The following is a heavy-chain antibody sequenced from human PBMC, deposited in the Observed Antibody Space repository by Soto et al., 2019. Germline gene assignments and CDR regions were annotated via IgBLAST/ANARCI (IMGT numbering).Heavy chain of an antibody. CDR1: GYTFTSYG. V-gene: IGHV1-18*01. CDR2: ISAYNGNT. Sequence: QVPLVQSGAEVKKPGASVKVSCKASGYTFTSYGISWVRQAPGQGLEWMGWISAYNGNTNYAQKLQGRVTMTTDTSTSTAYMELRSLRSDDTAVYYCARVVTSPIFDYYYYGMDVWGQGTTVTVSS. CDR3: ARVVTSPIFDYYYYGMDV. D-gene: IGHD3-9*01. J-gene: IGHJ6*02.